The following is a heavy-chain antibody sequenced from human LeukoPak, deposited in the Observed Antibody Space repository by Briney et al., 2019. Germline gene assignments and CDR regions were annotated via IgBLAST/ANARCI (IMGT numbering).Heavy chain of an antibody. CDR1: GFTFGSYS. J-gene: IGHJ3*01. V-gene: IGHV3-21*04. D-gene: IGHD4-17*01. CDR2: ISSSSSYI. CDR3: ARDPNGDYIGAFDF. Sequence: GGSLRLSCAASGFTFGSYSMNWVRQAPGKGLEWVSSISSSSSYIYYADSVKGRFTISRDNSKNTLFVQINSLRVEDTAVYYCARDPNGDYIGAFDFWGQGTMVTVSS.